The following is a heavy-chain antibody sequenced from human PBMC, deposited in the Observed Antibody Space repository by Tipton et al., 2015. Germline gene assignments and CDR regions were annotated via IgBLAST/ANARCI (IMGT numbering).Heavy chain of an antibody. V-gene: IGHV4-38-2*02. J-gene: IGHJ6*02. Sequence: TLSLTCAVSAYSISTDYYWGWIRQPPGKGLEWIGTISHSGSTYYNPSLKSRVTISVDTSKTQFSLKLTSVTAADTAVYYCARDLEHGMDVWGQGTTVTVSS. CDR3: ARDLEHGMDV. D-gene: IGHD3-3*01. CDR1: AYSISTDYY. CDR2: ISHSGST.